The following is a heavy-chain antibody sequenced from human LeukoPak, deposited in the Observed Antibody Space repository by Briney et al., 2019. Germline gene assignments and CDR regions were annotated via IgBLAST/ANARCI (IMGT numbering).Heavy chain of an antibody. J-gene: IGHJ4*02. CDR3: ARGSESGTYYGTNYFDY. V-gene: IGHV3-48*03. Sequence: GGSLRLSCAASGFTFSSYEMNWVRQAPGKGLEWVSYISSSGNTIKYADSVEGRFTISRDNAKNSLYLQMNSLRAEDTAVYYCARGSESGTYYGTNYFDYWGQGTLVTVSS. CDR2: ISSSGNTI. D-gene: IGHD1-26*01. CDR1: GFTFSSYE.